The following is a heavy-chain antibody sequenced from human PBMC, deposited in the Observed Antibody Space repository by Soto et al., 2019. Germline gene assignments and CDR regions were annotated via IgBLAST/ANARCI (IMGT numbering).Heavy chain of an antibody. D-gene: IGHD3-10*01. V-gene: IGHV1-18*04. CDR3: ARDKMIDGDGPGSYDY. CDR1: GYTFRSFG. Sequence: ASVKVSCKTSGYTFRSFGVSWVRQAPGQGLEWMGWISGYNGKTQYAQTLQGRVTMTADTSTSTVYMEVRGLRYDDTAVYFCARDKMIDGDGPGSYDYPGQGT. CDR2: ISGYNGKT. J-gene: IGHJ4*02.